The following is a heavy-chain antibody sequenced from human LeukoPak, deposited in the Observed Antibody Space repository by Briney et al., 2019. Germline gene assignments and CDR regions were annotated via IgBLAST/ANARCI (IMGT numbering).Heavy chain of an antibody. J-gene: IGHJ4*02. D-gene: IGHD3-10*01. V-gene: IGHV1-69*13. CDR1: GGTFSSYA. CDR3: ARVNAYGSGSYYGFDY. Sequence: ASVKVSCKASGGTFSSYAISWVRQAPGQGLEWMGGIIPIFGTANYAQKFQGRVTITADESTSTAYMELSSLRSEDTAVYYCARVNAYGSGSYYGFDYWGQGTLVTVSS. CDR2: IIPIFGTA.